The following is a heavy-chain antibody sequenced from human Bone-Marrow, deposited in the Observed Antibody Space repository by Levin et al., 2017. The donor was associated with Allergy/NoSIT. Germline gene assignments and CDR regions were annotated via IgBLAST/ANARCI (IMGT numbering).Heavy chain of an antibody. CDR3: ASGVAVAGTRYYYYGMDV. D-gene: IGHD6-19*01. J-gene: IGHJ6*02. CDR1: GYTFTSYA. V-gene: IGHV1-3*01. CDR2: INAGNGNT. Sequence: GESLKISCKASGYTFTSYAMHWVRQAPGQRLEWMGWINAGNGNTKYSQKFQGRVTITRDTSASTAYMELSSLRSEDTAVYYCASGVAVAGTRYYYYGMDVWGQGTTVTVSS.